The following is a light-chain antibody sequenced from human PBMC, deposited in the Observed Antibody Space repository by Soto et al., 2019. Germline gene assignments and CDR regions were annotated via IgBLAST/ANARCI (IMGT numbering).Light chain of an antibody. CDR2: GAS. V-gene: IGKV3-20*01. CDR3: QQYGSSPWT. Sequence: ETVLTQSPGTLSLPAGERATLSCRASQTIRSNYLAWYRQTPGQAPRLLIYGASNRATGIADRFSGSGSGTDFTLIISRLEREDFALYYCQQYGSSPWTFGQGTKVEIK. J-gene: IGKJ1*01. CDR1: QTIRSNY.